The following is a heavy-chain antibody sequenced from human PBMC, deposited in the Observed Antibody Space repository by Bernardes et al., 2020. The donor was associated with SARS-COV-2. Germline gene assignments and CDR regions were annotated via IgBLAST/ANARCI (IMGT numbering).Heavy chain of an antibody. CDR3: TRRGEGGRAFDV. J-gene: IGHJ3*01. Sequence: GGSLRLSCAASGFTVSTNYMSWVRQAPGRGLECISLLYSGGSTYFADSVKGRFTVSRDSSSNTLYLQMNSLTADDTAVYYCTRRGEGGRAFDVWGQGTLVTVSS. CDR1: GFTVSTNY. CDR2: LYSGGST. V-gene: IGHV3-53*01. D-gene: IGHD2-15*01.